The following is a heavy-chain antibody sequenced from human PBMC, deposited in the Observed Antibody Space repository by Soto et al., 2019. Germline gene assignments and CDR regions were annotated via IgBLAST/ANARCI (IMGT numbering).Heavy chain of an antibody. V-gene: IGHV3-15*01. Sequence: EVQRVESGGGLVKPGGSLRLSCTVSGIAFSNAWMSWVRQAPGKGLEWVGRIKRKTDGETIDYAAPVKGRFTISRDDSKDTLYLQMNSLETEDTAMYYCSTMFLQWAGDDYWGQGTLVTVSS. CDR2: IKRKTDGETI. J-gene: IGHJ4*02. D-gene: IGHD3-10*01. CDR3: STMFLQWAGDDY. CDR1: GIAFSNAW.